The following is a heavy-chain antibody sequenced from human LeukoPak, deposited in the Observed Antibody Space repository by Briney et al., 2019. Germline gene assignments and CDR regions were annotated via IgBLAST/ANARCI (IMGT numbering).Heavy chain of an antibody. CDR3: ARSDGYSGYDYGDY. V-gene: IGHV1-2*02. D-gene: IGHD5-12*01. CDR1: GYTFTGYY. Sequence: ASVKVSCKASGYTFTGYYMHWVRQGPGQGLEWMGWINPNSGGTNYAQKFQGRVTTTRDTSISTAYMELSRLRSDDTAVYYCARSDGYSGYDYGDYWGQGTLVTVSS. CDR2: INPNSGGT. J-gene: IGHJ4*02.